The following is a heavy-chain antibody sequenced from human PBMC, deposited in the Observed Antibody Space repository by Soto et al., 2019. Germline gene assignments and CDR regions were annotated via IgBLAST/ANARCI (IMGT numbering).Heavy chain of an antibody. J-gene: IGHJ6*02. CDR3: AKGRSSSSGYYYSGMDV. CDR2: ISYDGSNK. Sequence: QVQLVESGGGVVQPGRSLRLSCAASGFTFSSYGMHWVRQAPGKGLEWVAVISYDGSNKYYADSVKGRFTISRDNSKNTPYLQMNSLRAEDAAVYYCAKGRSSSSGYYYSGMDVWGQGTTVTVSS. D-gene: IGHD6-6*01. V-gene: IGHV3-30*18. CDR1: GFTFSSYG.